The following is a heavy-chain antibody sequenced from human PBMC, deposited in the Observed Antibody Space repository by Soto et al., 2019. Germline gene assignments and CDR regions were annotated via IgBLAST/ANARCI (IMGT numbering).Heavy chain of an antibody. D-gene: IGHD1-1*01. CDR2: ITGSAGGT. Sequence: GGSLRLSCAASGFTFSNYAMSWVRQAPGKGLEWVSTITGSAGGTYYADSMKGRFTISRDNSKSTLYLQMYSLRAEDTAVYYCARESEHWGQGTLVTVSS. CDR1: GFTFSNYA. CDR3: ARESEH. V-gene: IGHV3-23*01. J-gene: IGHJ4*02.